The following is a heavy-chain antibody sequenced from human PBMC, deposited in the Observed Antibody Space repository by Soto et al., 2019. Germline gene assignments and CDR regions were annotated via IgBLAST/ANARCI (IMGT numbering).Heavy chain of an antibody. J-gene: IGHJ6*02. V-gene: IGHV4-61*01. Sequence: PSETLSLTCTVSSGSVSSGSYYWSWIRQPPGKGLEWIGYIYYSGSTNYNPSLKSRVTIPVDTSKNQFSLKLSSVTAADTAVYYCAGTTWYSSSSGYYYYGMDVWGQGTTVTVSS. CDR1: SGSVSSGSYY. CDR3: AGTTWYSSSSGYYYYGMDV. D-gene: IGHD6-6*01. CDR2: IYYSGST.